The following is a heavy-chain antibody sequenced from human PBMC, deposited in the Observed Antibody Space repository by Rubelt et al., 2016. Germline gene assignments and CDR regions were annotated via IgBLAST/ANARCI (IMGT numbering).Heavy chain of an antibody. CDR2: ISANNGNT. CDR3: ARFSGYYFDY. D-gene: IGHD6-25*01. CDR1: GYTFTSYG. J-gene: IGHJ4*02. Sequence: QVQLVQSGAEVKKPGASVKVSCKASGYTFTSYGISWVRQAPGQGIEWMGGISANNGNTKYAGKRQGRVTRTTDRSTSTAYMVLSSLRSDDTAVDYCARFSGYYFDYWGQGTLVTVSS. V-gene: IGHV1-18*01.